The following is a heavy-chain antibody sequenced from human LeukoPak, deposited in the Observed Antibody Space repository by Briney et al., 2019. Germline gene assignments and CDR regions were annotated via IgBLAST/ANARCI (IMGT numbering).Heavy chain of an antibody. J-gene: IGHJ4*02. Sequence: SETLSLTCTVSSDSIFTSNWWSWVRQPPGKGLEWIGQIFHSGSTSYSPSLKSRVTISMDKSKNQISLRLTSVTAADTAVYYCARSPTKRVPEDYWGQGTLVTVSS. V-gene: IGHV4-4*02. CDR3: ARSPTKRVPEDY. CDR2: IFHSGST. CDR1: SDSIFTSNW. D-gene: IGHD2-2*01.